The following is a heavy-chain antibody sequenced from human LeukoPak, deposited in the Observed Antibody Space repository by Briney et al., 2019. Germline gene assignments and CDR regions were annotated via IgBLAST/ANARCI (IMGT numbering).Heavy chain of an antibody. CDR3: AFCGGDCYLDYFDY. CDR1: GFTFSSYW. D-gene: IGHD2-21*02. J-gene: IGHJ4*02. V-gene: IGHV3-74*01. CDR2: INSDGSST. Sequence: GGSLRLSCAASGFTFSSYWMHWVRQAPGKGLVWVSRINSDGSSTSYADSVKSRFTISRDNAKNTLYLQMNSLRAEDTAVYYCAFCGGDCYLDYFDYWGQGTLVTVSS.